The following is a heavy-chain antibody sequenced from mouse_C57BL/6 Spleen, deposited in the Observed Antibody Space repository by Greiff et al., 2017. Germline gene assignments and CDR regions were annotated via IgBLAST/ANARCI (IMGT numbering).Heavy chain of an antibody. D-gene: IGHD2-5*01. V-gene: IGHV1-42*01. CDR2: INPSTGGT. CDR3: ARADSNYWYFDV. Sequence: VQLQQSGPELVKPGASVKISCKASGYSFTGYYMNWVKQSPEKSLEWFGEINPSTGGTTYNQKFKAKATLTVDKSSSTAYMQLTSLTSEDSAVYYCARADSNYWYFDVWGTGTTVTVSS. CDR1: GYSFTGYY. J-gene: IGHJ1*03.